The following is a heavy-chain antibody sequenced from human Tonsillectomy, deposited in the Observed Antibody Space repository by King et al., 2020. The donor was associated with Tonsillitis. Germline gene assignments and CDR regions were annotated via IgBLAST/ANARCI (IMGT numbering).Heavy chain of an antibody. D-gene: IGHD2-15*01. V-gene: IGHV3-7*01. J-gene: IGHJ3*01. CDR2: IKKDGSET. Sequence: TWVRQAPGKGLEWVANIKKDGSETYYVDSVKGRFTVSRDNAKNSLYLRMNSLRAEDTAVYYCASDSCPSLSGSWYVAFDLWGQGTMVTVSS. CDR3: ASDSCPSLSGSWYVAFDL.